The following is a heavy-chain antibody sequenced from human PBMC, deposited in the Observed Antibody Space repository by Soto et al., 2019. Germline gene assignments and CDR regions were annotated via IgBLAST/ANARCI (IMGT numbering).Heavy chain of an antibody. D-gene: IGHD3-10*02. J-gene: IGHJ4*02. Sequence: LSLTCSVSGGSVYDFYWNWLRQTPGKGLEWIGNIYNNDRTNYNPSLKNRVTISIDTSKNQFSLHLSSVTTADTAMYFCARGHGIYVRFDSWGQGTLVTVSS. CDR3: ARGHGIYVRFDS. CDR2: IYNNDRT. V-gene: IGHV4-59*02. CDR1: GGSVYDFY.